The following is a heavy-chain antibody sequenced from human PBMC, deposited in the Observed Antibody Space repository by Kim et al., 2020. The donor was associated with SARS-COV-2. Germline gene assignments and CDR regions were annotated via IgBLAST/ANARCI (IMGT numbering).Heavy chain of an antibody. Sequence: GGSLRLSCAASGFTFSSYGMHWVRQAPGKGLEWVAVIWYDGSNKYYAHSVKGRFTISRDNSKNTLYLQMNSLRAEDTAVYYCARDSRGGVRYYFDYWGQGTLVTVSS. V-gene: IGHV3-33*01. J-gene: IGHJ4*02. CDR1: GFTFSSYG. D-gene: IGHD3-16*01. CDR3: ARDSRGGVRYYFDY. CDR2: IWYDGSNK.